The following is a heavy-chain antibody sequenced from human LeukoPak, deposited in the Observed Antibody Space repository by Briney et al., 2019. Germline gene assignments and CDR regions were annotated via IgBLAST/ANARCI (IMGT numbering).Heavy chain of an antibody. CDR3: ARVRYSYGLKPEGASKYFQH. V-gene: IGHV4-34*01. CDR2: ISHSGST. J-gene: IGHJ1*01. CDR1: GGSFSGYY. Sequence: NSSETLSLTSAVYGGSFSGYYWSWIRQPPGKGLEWIGEISHSGSTNYNPSLKSRVTISVDTSKNQFSLKLSSVTAADTAVYYCARVRYSYGLKPEGASKYFQHWGQGTLVTVSS. D-gene: IGHD5-18*01.